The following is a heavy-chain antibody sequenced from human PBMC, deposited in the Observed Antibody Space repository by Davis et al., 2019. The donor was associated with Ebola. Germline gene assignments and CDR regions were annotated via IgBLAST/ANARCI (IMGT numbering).Heavy chain of an antibody. D-gene: IGHD5-24*01. J-gene: IGHJ4*02. CDR1: GYSFTSYW. Sequence: GESLKISCNASGYSFTSYWIVWVRQMPGKGLECMGIIFPGDSDIRYSPSFQGQVTISADKSISTAYLQWSSLKASDTAMYYCARGTDGYNPGGYFDSWGQGTLVTVSS. CDR2: IFPGDSDI. CDR3: ARGTDGYNPGGYFDS. V-gene: IGHV5-51*01.